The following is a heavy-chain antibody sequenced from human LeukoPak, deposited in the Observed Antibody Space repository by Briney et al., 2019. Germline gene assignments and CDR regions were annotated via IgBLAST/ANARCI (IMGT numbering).Heavy chain of an antibody. CDR2: ISAYNGNT. J-gene: IGHJ5*02. CDR3: ARHADWIQLQVYRGYNWFDP. V-gene: IGHV1-18*01. Sequence: ASVKVSCKASGYTFTSYGISWVRQAPGQGLEWMGWISAYNGNTNYAQKLQGRVTMTTDTSTSTAYMELRSLRSDDTAVYYCARHADWIQLQVYRGYNWFDPWGQGTLVTVSS. D-gene: IGHD5-18*01. CDR1: GYTFTSYG.